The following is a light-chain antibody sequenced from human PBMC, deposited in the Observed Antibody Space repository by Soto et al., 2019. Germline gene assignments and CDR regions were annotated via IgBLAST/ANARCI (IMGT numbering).Light chain of an antibody. V-gene: IGKV2-30*02. J-gene: IGKJ1*01. Sequence: DVVMTQSPLSLPVTLGQPASISCRSSQSLVHSDGNTYLSWLQQRPGQSPRRLVYRVSNRDAGVRDRFSHSGSVTDFTVKIIRLEAQDVGVYYCMQGTHWTQWTFGQVTKVEIK. CDR3: MQGTHWTQWT. CDR2: RVS. CDR1: QSLVHSDGNTY.